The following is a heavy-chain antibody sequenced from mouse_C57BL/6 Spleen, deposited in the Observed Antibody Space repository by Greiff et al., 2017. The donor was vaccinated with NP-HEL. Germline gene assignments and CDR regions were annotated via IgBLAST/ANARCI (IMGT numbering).Heavy chain of an antibody. CDR2: IHPNSGST. V-gene: IGHV1-64*01. J-gene: IGHJ1*03. CDR1: GYTFTSYW. Sequence: QVQLQQSGAELVKPGASVKLSCKASGYTFTSYWMHWVKQRPGQGLEWIGMIHPNSGSTNYNEKFKSKATLTVDKSSSTAYMQLSSLTSEDSAVYYCARVTTVVARWYFDVWGTGTTVTVSS. CDR3: ARVTTVVARWYFDV. D-gene: IGHD1-1*01.